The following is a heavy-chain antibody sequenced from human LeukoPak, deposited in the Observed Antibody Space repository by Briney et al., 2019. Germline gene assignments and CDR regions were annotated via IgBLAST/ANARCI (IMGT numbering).Heavy chain of an antibody. CDR2: ISWSSGSL. CDR3: AREGEVAGTDY. Sequence: GGSLRLSCTASGFTFDDYAMHWVRQAPGKGLEWVSGISWSSGSLGYADSVKGRFIISRDNAKNSLYLQMNSLRAEDTAVYYCAREGEVAGTDYWGQGTLVTVTS. D-gene: IGHD2-15*01. J-gene: IGHJ4*02. V-gene: IGHV3-9*01. CDR1: GFTFDDYA.